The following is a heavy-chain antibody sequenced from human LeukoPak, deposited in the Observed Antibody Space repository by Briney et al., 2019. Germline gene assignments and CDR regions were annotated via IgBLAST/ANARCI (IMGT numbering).Heavy chain of an antibody. D-gene: IGHD4-17*01. CDR3: ARDRLSSKPPYGDYVLGYYMDV. CDR1: GYTFTSYY. J-gene: IGHJ6*03. V-gene: IGHV1-46*01. CDR2: INPSGGST. Sequence: ASVKVSCKASGYTFTSYYMHWVRQAPGQGLEWMGIINPSGGSTSYAQKFQGRVTMTRDTSTSTVYMELSSLRSEDTAVYYCARDRLSSKPPYGDYVLGYYMDVWGKGTTVTVSS.